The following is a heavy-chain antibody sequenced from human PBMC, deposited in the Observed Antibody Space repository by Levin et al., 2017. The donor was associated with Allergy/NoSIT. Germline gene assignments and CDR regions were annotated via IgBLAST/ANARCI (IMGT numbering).Heavy chain of an antibody. J-gene: IGHJ2*01. Sequence: GGSLRLSCKGSGYSFTSYWIGWVRQMPGKGLEWMGIIYPGDSDTRYSPSFQGQVTISADKSITTAYLQWSSLKASDTALYYCARLLGNILTAYPHWYFDLWGRGTLVTVSS. CDR2: IYPGDSDT. CDR3: ARLLGNILTAYPHWYFDL. CDR1: GYSFTSYW. V-gene: IGHV5-51*01. D-gene: IGHD3-9*01.